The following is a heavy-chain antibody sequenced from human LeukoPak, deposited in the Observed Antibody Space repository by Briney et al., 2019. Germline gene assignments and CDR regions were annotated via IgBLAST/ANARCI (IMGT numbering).Heavy chain of an antibody. CDR3: ANDLPGRVWFDS. D-gene: IGHD3-10*01. CDR2: ISGSGHNT. CDR1: GFTFSSYA. J-gene: IGHJ5*01. V-gene: IGHV3-23*01. Sequence: PGGSLRLSCAASGFTFSSYAMSWVRQAPGKGLEWVSSISGSGHNTYYADSVKGRFTVSRDNSKNTLYLQMNGLRVEDTAVYHCANDLPGRVWFDSWGQGTLVTVSS.